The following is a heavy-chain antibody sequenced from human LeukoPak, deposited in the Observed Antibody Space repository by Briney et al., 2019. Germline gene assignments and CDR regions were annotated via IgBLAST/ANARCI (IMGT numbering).Heavy chain of an antibody. CDR1: GGSFSGYY. V-gene: IGHV4-34*01. Sequence: SETLSLTCAVYGGSFSGYYWSWIRQPPGKGLEWIGEINHSGSTNYNPSLKSRVTISVDTSKNQFSLKLSSVTAADTAVYYCARAVAGTFDYWGQGTLVTVSS. CDR3: ARAVAGTFDY. D-gene: IGHD6-19*01. J-gene: IGHJ4*02. CDR2: INHSGST.